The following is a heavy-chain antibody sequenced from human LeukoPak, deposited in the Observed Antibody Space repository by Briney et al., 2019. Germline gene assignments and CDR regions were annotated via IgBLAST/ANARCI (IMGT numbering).Heavy chain of an antibody. CDR2: ISSIVGA. Sequence: SQTLSLTRTVSSGSYYWSWTRQPAGKGLEWSGQISSIVGATHNPSLKTRVTISLHTSENHFSLTLKSVTAADTAVYYCARETQETYSSSWGLYDSHYYMDAWGKGTTVTVSS. CDR1: SGSYY. D-gene: IGHD6-13*01. CDR3: ARETQETYSSSWGLYDSHYYMDA. J-gene: IGHJ6*03. V-gene: IGHV4-4*07.